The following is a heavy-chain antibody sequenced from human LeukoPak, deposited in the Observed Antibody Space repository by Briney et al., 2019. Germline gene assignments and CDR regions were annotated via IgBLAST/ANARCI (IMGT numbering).Heavy chain of an antibody. CDR3: ARDESDYDVLTGSMEYYYYGMDV. Sequence: GGSLRLSCAASGFTFSYHSMNWVRQAPGKGLEWVSSISSSSSYIYYADSVKGRFTISRDNAKNSLHLQMHSPRVEDTAVYYCARDESDYDVLTGSMEYYYYGMDVWGQGTTVTVSS. V-gene: IGHV3-21*01. CDR2: ISSSSSYI. D-gene: IGHD3-9*01. CDR1: GFTFSYHS. J-gene: IGHJ6*02.